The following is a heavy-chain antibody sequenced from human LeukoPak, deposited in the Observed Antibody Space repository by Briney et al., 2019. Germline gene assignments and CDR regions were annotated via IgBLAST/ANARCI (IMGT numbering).Heavy chain of an antibody. CDR2: IIPIFGTA. J-gene: IGHJ3*02. CDR1: GGTFSSYA. D-gene: IGHD6-13*01. V-gene: IGHV1-69*13. Sequence: ASVKVSCKASGGTFSSYAISWVRQAPGQGLEWMGGIIPIFGTANYAQKFQGRVTITADESTSTAYMELSSLRSEDTAVYYCARDDRIAAAGTEAFDIWGQGTMVTVSS. CDR3: ARDDRIAAAGTEAFDI.